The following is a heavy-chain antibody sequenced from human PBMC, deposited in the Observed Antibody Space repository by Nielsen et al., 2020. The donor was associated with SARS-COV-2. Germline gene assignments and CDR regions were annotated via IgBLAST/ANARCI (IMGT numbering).Heavy chain of an antibody. J-gene: IGHJ6*02. CDR3: AKIGLSDYYGMDV. D-gene: IGHD2-2*03. Sequence: GESLRLSCAASGFTVNNNYMSWVRQAPGKGLEWVSVLYSGGGTDYADSVKGRFSISRDNSKNTLYLQMNSLRAEDTAVYYCAKIGLSDYYGMDVWGQGTTVTVSS. CDR1: GFTVNNNY. CDR2: LYSGGGT. V-gene: IGHV3-53*01.